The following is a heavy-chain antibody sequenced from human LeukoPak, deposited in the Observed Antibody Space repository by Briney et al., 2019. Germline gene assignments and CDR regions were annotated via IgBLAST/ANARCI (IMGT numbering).Heavy chain of an antibody. CDR3: ARHARSGYRNGFDAFDI. V-gene: IGHV4-39*01. D-gene: IGHD5-18*01. Sequence: SETLSLTRTVSGGSISSNSHYWGWIRQPPGKGLEWIGTFYYSGSTYYNPSLESRVTISADTSKNQLSLKLSSLTAADTAVYYCARHARSGYRNGFDAFDIWGQGTMVTVSS. CDR2: FYYSGST. CDR1: GGSISSNSHY. J-gene: IGHJ3*02.